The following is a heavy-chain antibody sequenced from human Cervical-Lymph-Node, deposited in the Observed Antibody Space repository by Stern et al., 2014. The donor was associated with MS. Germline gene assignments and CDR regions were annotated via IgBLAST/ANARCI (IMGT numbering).Heavy chain of an antibody. CDR2: ISNYRGNP. Sequence: VQLVQSGAEVMTPGGSVKVSCKASGYTFTTYGISWVRLAPGKGLEWMGWISNYRGNPKYAETFPAGVNMTTDTSTSTAYMELRSLRSDDTAVYYCARDVNWNLDYWGQGTLVTVSS. D-gene: IGHD1-20*01. V-gene: IGHV1-18*01. CDR1: GYTFTTYG. J-gene: IGHJ4*02. CDR3: ARDVNWNLDY.